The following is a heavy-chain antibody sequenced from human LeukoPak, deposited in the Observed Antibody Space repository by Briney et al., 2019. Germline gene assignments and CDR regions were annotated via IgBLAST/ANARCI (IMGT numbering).Heavy chain of an antibody. CDR3: ARGQNCGGDCYWVAAWFDP. D-gene: IGHD2-21*02. V-gene: IGHV3-74*01. CDR1: GFTFSSYW. Sequence: GGSLRLSCAASGFTFSSYWMHWVRQAPGKGLVWVSRINSDGSSTSYADSVKGRFTISRDNAKNSLYLQMNSLRAEDTAVYYCARGQNCGGDCYWVAAWFDPWGQGTLVTVSS. CDR2: INSDGSST. J-gene: IGHJ5*02.